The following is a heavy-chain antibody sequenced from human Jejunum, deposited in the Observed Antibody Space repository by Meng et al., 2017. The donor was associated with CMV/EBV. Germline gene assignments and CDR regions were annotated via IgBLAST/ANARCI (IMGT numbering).Heavy chain of an antibody. Sequence: KASGYTFTKFYIHWVPQAPGQGPEWMGWINPKNGGTNYALDFLGRVTMTTDSFMSTVYMELSGLRSDDTALYYCARYGRVTGTDSWGQGTPVTVSS. CDR1: GYTFTKFY. J-gene: IGHJ4*02. V-gene: IGHV1-2*02. CDR2: INPKNGGT. CDR3: ARYGRVTGTDS. D-gene: IGHD1-20*01.